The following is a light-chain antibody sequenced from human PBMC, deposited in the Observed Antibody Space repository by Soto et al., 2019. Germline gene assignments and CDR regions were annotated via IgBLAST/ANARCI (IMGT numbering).Light chain of an antibody. CDR3: QQYGSSRT. J-gene: IGKJ1*01. CDR1: QSVSSSY. Sequence: EIVLTQSPGTLSLSPGERATLSCRASQSVSSSYLAWYQQKPGQAPRLLIYGASSRGTGIPDRVSGSGSGTDFTLTISRLEPEDFAVYYCQQYGSSRTFGEGAKVEIK. V-gene: IGKV3-20*01. CDR2: GAS.